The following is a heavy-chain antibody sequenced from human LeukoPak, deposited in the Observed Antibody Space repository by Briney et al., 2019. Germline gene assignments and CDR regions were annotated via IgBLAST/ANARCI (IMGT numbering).Heavy chain of an antibody. J-gene: IGHJ5*02. Sequence: ASVKVSCKASGYTFTSFDINWVRQATCQGLEWLGWMNPTSGNTCYAQKFQGRDTMTRNTSLSTAYMELSSPRSEDTAVYYRARVASPRLGYCSSTSCYTDDNNWFDPWGQGTLVTVSS. CDR3: ARVASPRLGYCSSTSCYTDDNNWFDP. D-gene: IGHD2-2*02. CDR2: MNPTSGNT. CDR1: GYTFTSFD. V-gene: IGHV1-8*01.